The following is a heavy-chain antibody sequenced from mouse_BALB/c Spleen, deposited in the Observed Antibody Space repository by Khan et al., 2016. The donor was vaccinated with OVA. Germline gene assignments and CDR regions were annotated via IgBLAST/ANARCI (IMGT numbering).Heavy chain of an antibody. CDR3: TRDRIMRAGYFDY. V-gene: IGHV5-6-4*01. CDR1: GFTFSTYT. CDR2: ISSGGTYT. Sequence: EVELVESGGGFVKPGGSLKLSCAASGFTFSTYTMSWVRQTPEKRLEWVATISSGGTYTFYPDSVKGRFTISRDNAMHTLNQQMSSLKSEDTAMYYCTRDRIMRAGYFDYWGQGTTLTVSS. D-gene: IGHD3-3*01. J-gene: IGHJ2*01.